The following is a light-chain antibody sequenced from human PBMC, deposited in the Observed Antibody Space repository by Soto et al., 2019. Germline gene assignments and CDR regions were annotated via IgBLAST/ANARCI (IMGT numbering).Light chain of an antibody. Sequence: EIVLTQSPGTLSLSPGERATLSCRASQSVRSNYLAWYQQKPGQAPRLLIYGASSRATGIPDRFSGTGSGTDFTLTISRREPEGFAVYYCQQYGGSPYTFGQGTKLAIK. V-gene: IGKV3-20*01. CDR1: QSVRSNY. CDR2: GAS. CDR3: QQYGGSPYT. J-gene: IGKJ2*01.